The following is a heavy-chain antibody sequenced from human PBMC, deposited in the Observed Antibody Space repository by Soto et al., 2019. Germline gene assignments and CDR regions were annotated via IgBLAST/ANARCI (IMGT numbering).Heavy chain of an antibody. CDR1: GFTFSSYG. D-gene: IGHD3-10*01. Sequence: GGSLRLSCAASGFTFSSYGMHWVRQAPGKGLEWVAVIWYDGSNKYYADPVKGRFTISRDNSKNTLYPQMNSLRAEDTAVYYCARDPYGSGSYYNLYYYYYGMDVWGQGTTVTVS. CDR2: IWYDGSNK. V-gene: IGHV3-33*01. J-gene: IGHJ6*02. CDR3: ARDPYGSGSYYNLYYYYYGMDV.